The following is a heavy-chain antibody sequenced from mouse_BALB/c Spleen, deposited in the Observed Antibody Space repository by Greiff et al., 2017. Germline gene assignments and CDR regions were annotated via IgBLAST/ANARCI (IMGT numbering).Heavy chain of an antibody. Sequence: QVQLQQPGAELVKPGASVKMSCKASGYTFTSYNMHWVKQTPGQGLEWIGAIYPGNGDTSYNQKFKGKATLTADKSSSTAYMQLSSLTSEDSAVYYCARNYYRSYFDYWGQGTTLTVSS. J-gene: IGHJ2*01. CDR2: IYPGNGDT. CDR3: ARNYYRSYFDY. CDR1: GYTFTSYN. V-gene: IGHV1-12*01. D-gene: IGHD2-14*01.